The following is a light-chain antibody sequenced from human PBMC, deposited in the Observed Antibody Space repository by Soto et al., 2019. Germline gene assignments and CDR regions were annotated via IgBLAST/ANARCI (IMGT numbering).Light chain of an antibody. CDR3: SSYTSRSSVI. V-gene: IGLV2-14*01. J-gene: IGLJ2*01. CDR2: NVS. CDR1: TSDVGDYNY. Sequence: QAVVTQPASVSGSPGQSITISCTATTSDVGDYNYVSWYQQYPGKAPKPIIYNVSNRPSGVSNRFSGSKSGDTASLTISGLQAEDEADYYCSSYTSRSSVIFGGGTKLTVL.